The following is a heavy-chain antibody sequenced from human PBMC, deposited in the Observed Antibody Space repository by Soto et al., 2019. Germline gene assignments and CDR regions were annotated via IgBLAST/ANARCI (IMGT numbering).Heavy chain of an antibody. V-gene: IGHV1-69*13. CDR3: ARTDSGSYSLRIDGDAFDI. D-gene: IGHD1-26*01. CDR1: GGTFSSYA. Sequence: SVKVSCKASGGTFSSYAISWVRQAPGQGLEWMGGIIPTFGTANYAQKFQGRVTITADESTSTAYMELSSLRSEDTAVYYCARTDSGSYSLRIDGDAFDIWGQGTMVTVSS. CDR2: IIPTFGTA. J-gene: IGHJ3*02.